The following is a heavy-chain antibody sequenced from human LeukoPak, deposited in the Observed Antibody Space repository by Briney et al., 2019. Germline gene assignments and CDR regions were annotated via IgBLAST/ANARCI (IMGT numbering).Heavy chain of an antibody. CDR1: GGSISSYY. J-gene: IGHJ3*02. Sequence: SETLSLTCTVSGGSISSYYWSWIRQPPGKGLEWIGYIYYSGSTNYNPSLKSRVTISVDTSKNQFSLKLSSVTAADTAVYYCARGGITYYYDSSGSDGAFDIWGQGTMVTVSS. V-gene: IGHV4-59*01. CDR3: ARGGITYYYDSSGSDGAFDI. D-gene: IGHD3-22*01. CDR2: IYYSGST.